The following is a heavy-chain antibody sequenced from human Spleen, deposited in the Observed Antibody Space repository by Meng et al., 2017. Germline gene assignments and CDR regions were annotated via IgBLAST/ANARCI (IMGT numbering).Heavy chain of an antibody. CDR1: GGSSSGDGYT. CDR3: ARGPTTMAHDFDY. V-gene: IGHV4-31*03. CDR2: IYCSGSN. Sequence: QGEQAGAGPVQRKPTQTLSRTCTGVGGSSSGDGYTWSWIRQQPGKGREGIGYIYCSGSNNYNPSLGSRATISVDTSQNNLSLKLSSVTAADSAVYYCARGPTTMAHDFDYWGQGTLVTVSS. D-gene: IGHD4-11*01. J-gene: IGHJ4*02.